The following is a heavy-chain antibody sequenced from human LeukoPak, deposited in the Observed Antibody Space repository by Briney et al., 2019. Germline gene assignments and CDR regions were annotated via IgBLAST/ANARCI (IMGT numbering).Heavy chain of an antibody. CDR3: ARAGSGSYYMRVDY. J-gene: IGHJ4*02. D-gene: IGHD3-10*01. CDR2: INGYSGTT. V-gene: IGHV3-20*04. CDR1: GFTFDDFA. Sequence: GGSLRLSCAASGFTFDDFAMSWVRQAPGKGLEWVSGINGYSGTTGYADSVKGRFTISRDNAKNSLYLQMNSLRAEDTALYYCARAGSGSYYMRVDYWGQGTLVTVSS.